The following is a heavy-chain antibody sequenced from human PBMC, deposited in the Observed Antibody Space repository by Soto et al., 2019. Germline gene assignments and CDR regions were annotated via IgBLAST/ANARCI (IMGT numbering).Heavy chain of an antibody. CDR1: GFTVSSNY. CDR2: IYSGVST. J-gene: IGHJ4*02. D-gene: IGHD4-4*01. CDR3: ARGGLTVTTPFDY. V-gene: IGHV3-53*01. Sequence: PWGSLRLSCAASGFTVSSNYMSWVRQAPGKGLEWVSVIYSGVSTYYADSVKGRFTISRDNSKNTLYLQMNSLRAEDTAVYYCARGGLTVTTPFDYWGQGTLVTVSS.